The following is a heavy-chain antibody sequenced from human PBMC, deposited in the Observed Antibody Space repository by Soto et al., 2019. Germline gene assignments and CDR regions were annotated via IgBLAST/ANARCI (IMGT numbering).Heavy chain of an antibody. CDR2: IYPSGSA. CDR3: ARERQVGPYYYYAMDV. J-gene: IGHJ6*02. V-gene: IGHV4-4*07. CDR1: GGSISSDF. Sequence: SETLPLTCSVSGGSISSDFWDWIRQPAGKGLEWIGRIYPSGSANHNPSLNSRVTMSADTSKNQISLKLNSVTAADTAVYYCARERQVGPYYYYAMDVWGQGTTVTVSS.